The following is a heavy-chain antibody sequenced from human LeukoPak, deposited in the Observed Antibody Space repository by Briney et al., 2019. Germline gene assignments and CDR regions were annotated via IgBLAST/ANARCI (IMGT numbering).Heavy chain of an antibody. CDR3: ARHLSGVTGYSYGRGIDY. D-gene: IGHD5-18*01. Sequence: PGGSLRLSCAASGFTFDDYTMHWVRQAPGKGLEWVSLISWDGGSTYYADSVKGRFTISRDNAKKSLYLQMKSLRAEDTAVYYCARHLSGVTGYSYGRGIDYWGQGTLVTVSS. J-gene: IGHJ4*02. CDR2: ISWDGGST. CDR1: GFTFDDYT. V-gene: IGHV3-43*01.